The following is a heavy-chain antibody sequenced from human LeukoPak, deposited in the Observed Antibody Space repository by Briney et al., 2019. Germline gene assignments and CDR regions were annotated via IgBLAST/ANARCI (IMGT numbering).Heavy chain of an antibody. CDR2: IRYDGSNK. J-gene: IGHJ4*02. CDR1: GFTFSSYG. D-gene: IGHD3-3*01. V-gene: IGHV3-30*02. CDR3: ANSKQLRFLEWLFEY. Sequence: PGGSLRLSCAASGFTFSSYGMHWVRQAPSKGLEWVAFIRYDGSNKYYADSVKGRFTISRDNSKNTLYLQMNSLRAEDTAVYYCANSKQLRFLEWLFEYWGQGTLVTVSS.